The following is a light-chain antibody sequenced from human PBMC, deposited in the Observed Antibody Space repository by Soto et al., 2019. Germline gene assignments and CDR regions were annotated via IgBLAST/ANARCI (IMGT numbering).Light chain of an antibody. V-gene: IGKV1-39*01. CDR3: QQSYGTPRT. J-gene: IGKJ1*01. CDR1: QSISSY. Sequence: DIQMTQSPSSLSASVGDRVTITCRASQSISSYLNWYQQKPGKAPKLLIYAASSLQSGVPSRFSGSGSGTDFTLTISSLQPEDFATYYCQQSYGTPRTFGKGTKVEIK. CDR2: AAS.